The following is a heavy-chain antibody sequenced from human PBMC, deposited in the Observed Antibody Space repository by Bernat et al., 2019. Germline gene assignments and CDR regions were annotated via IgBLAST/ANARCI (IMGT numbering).Heavy chain of an antibody. Sequence: EVQLVETGGGLIQPGGSLRLSCAASGFTVSSHHMSWVRQAPGRGLEWVSVIYSGGNTYYTDSVKGRFTISRDNSKNTLYLQMNSLRAEDTAVYYCARLGGVIAWGMDWGQGTLVTVSS. CDR3: ARLGGVIAWGMD. CDR1: GFTVSSHH. J-gene: IGHJ4*02. CDR2: IYSGGNT. V-gene: IGHV3-53*02. D-gene: IGHD3-16*02.